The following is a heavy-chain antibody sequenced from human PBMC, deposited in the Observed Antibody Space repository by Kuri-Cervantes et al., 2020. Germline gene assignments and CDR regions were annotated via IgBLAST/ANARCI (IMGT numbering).Heavy chain of an antibody. V-gene: IGHV1-18*01. D-gene: IGHD3-22*01. Sequence: ASVKVSCKASGYTFTSYGISWVRQAPGQGLEWMGWISAYNGNTNYAQKLQGRVTMTTDTSTSTAYMELRSLRSDDTAVYYCARDRFYYDIPVRDAFDIWGQGTMVTVSS. CDR1: GYTFTSYG. CDR3: ARDRFYYDIPVRDAFDI. CDR2: ISAYNGNT. J-gene: IGHJ3*02.